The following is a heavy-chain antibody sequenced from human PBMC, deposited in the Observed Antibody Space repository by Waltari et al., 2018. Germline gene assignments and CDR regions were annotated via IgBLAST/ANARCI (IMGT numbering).Heavy chain of an antibody. J-gene: IGHJ4*02. CDR2: IKQDGSEK. CDR1: GFTFSRHW. CDR3: ARGHRYCSGGSCFGGGDFDY. V-gene: IGHV3-7*02. Sequence: EVQLVESGGGLVQPGGSLRLPCAASGFTFSRHWMSWVRQAPGTGLEWVANIKQDGSEKYYVDSVKGRFTISRDNAKNSLYLQMNSLRAEDTAVYYCARGHRYCSGGSCFGGGDFDYWGQGTLVTVSS. D-gene: IGHD2-15*01.